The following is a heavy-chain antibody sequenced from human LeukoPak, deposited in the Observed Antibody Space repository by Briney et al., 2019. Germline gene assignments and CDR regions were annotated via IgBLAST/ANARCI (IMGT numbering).Heavy chain of an antibody. CDR1: GFTFSSYG. CDR2: ISSSSSYI. D-gene: IGHD3-10*01. V-gene: IGHV3-21*01. Sequence: GGSLRLSCAASGFTFSSYGMNWVRQAPGKGLEWVSSISSSSSYIYYADSVKGRFTISRDNAKNSLYLQMNSLRAEDTAVYYCARTNYGSAHLDYWGQGTLVTVSS. J-gene: IGHJ4*02. CDR3: ARTNYGSAHLDY.